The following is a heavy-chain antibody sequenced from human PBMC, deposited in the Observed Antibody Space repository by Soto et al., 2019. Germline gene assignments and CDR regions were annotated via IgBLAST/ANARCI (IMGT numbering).Heavy chain of an antibody. CDR1: GFTFSSYA. Sequence: GSLRLSCAASGFTFSSYAMNWVRQARGKGLEWVSGITGSGGSTYYADSVKGRFTISRDNSKNTLYLQMNSLRAEDTAVYYCAKGLRAYNSGSHDQWGQGTLVTVSS. CDR3: AKGLRAYNSGSHDQ. V-gene: IGHV3-23*01. D-gene: IGHD6-19*01. J-gene: IGHJ4*02. CDR2: ITGSGGST.